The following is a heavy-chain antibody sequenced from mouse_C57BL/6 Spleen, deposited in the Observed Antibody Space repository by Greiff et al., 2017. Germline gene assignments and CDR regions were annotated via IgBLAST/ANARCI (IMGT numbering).Heavy chain of an antibody. CDR1: GYTFTDYY. J-gene: IGHJ2*01. D-gene: IGHD2-3*01. CDR2: INPNNGGT. V-gene: IGHV1-26*01. CDR3: ARWVYDGYGGFDY. Sequence: EVQLQQSGPELVKPGASVKISCKASGYTFTDYYMNWVKQSHGKSLEWIGDINPNNGGTSYNQKFKGKATLTVDKSSSTAYMELRSLTSEDSAVYYCARWVYDGYGGFDYWGQGTTLTVSS.